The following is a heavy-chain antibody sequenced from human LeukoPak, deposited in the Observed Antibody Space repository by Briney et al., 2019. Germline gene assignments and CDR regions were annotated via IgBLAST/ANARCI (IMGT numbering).Heavy chain of an antibody. CDR1: GFTFSSYP. Sequence: GGSLRLSCAASGFTFSSYPMSWVGQAPGKGLGGASAFMGSGGSTYYADSVKGRFTISRDNSKNTLYLQMNSLRAEDTAVYYCARDLGMTDGDYISYFDYWGQGTLVTVSS. CDR3: ARDLGMTDGDYISYFDY. CDR2: FMGSGGST. J-gene: IGHJ4*02. D-gene: IGHD4-17*01. V-gene: IGHV3-23*01.